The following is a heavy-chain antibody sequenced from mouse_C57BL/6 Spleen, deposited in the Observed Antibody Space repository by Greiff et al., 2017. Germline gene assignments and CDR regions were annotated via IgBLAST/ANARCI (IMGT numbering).Heavy chain of an antibody. CDR3: ARGTTVVAGYFDY. D-gene: IGHD1-1*01. CDR1: GYTFTTYP. V-gene: IGHV1-47*01. Sequence: VQVVESGAELVKPGASVKMSCKASGYTFTTYPIEWMKQNHGKSLEWIGNFHPYNDDTKYNEKFKGKATLTVEKSSSTVYLELSRLTSDDSAVYYCARGTTVVAGYFDYWGQGTTLTVSS. J-gene: IGHJ2*01. CDR2: FHPYNDDT.